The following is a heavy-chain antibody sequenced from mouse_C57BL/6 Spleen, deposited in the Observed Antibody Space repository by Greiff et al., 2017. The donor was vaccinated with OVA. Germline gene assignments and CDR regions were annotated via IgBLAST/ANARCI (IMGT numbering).Heavy chain of an antibody. CDR1: GYTFTDYY. CDR2: INPNNGGT. Sequence: EVKLQQSGPELVKPGASVKISCKASGYTFTDYYMNWVKQSHGKGLEWIGDINPNNGGTSYNQKFKGKATLTVDKSSSTAYMELRSLTSEDSAVYYCARWLLPLYAMDYWGQGTSVTVSS. V-gene: IGHV1-26*01. D-gene: IGHD2-3*01. J-gene: IGHJ4*01. CDR3: ARWLLPLYAMDY.